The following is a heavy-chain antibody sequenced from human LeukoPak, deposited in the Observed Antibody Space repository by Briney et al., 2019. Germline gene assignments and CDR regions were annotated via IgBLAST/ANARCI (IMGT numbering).Heavy chain of an antibody. Sequence: PSETLSLTCTVSGGPISSYYWSWIRQPPGKGLEWIGYIYYSGSTNYNPSLKSRVTISVDTSKNQFSLKLSSVTAADTAVYYCASDGSGEAFDIWGQGTMVTVSS. J-gene: IGHJ3*02. D-gene: IGHD3-10*01. CDR3: ASDGSGEAFDI. CDR1: GGPISSYY. CDR2: IYYSGST. V-gene: IGHV4-59*08.